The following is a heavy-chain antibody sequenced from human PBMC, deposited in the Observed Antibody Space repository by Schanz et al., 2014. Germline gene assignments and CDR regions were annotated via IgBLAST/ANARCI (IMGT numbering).Heavy chain of an antibody. CDR3: ARDRGYCSGGSCLTFDY. V-gene: IGHV3-66*02. CDR2: IYSGIGA. Sequence: EGQLAESGGGLVQPGGSLRLSCAVSGFTVSSNHMSWVRQAPGKGLEWVSVIYSGIGAYYADSVKGRFTISRDNSENTLYLQMNTLRAEDTAVYYCARDRGYCSGGSCLTFDYWGQGTLXTVSS. D-gene: IGHD2-15*01. J-gene: IGHJ4*02. CDR1: GFTVSSNH.